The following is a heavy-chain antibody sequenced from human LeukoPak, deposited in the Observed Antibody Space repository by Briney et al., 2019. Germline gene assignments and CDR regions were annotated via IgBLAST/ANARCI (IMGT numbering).Heavy chain of an antibody. V-gene: IGHV1-2*02. D-gene: IGHD4-17*01. CDR3: AREYGDLYYGMDV. CDR2: INSNSGGT. J-gene: IGHJ6*02. Sequence: GASVKVSCKASGYTFTCYYMHWVRQAPGQGLEWMGWINSNSGGTNYAQKFQGRVTMTRDTSISTAYMELSRLRSDDTAVYYCAREYGDLYYGMDVWGQGTTVTVSS. CDR1: GYTFTCYY.